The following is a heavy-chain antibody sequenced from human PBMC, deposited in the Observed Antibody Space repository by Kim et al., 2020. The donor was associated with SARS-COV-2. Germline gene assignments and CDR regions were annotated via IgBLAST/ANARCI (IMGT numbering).Heavy chain of an antibody. D-gene: IGHD5-18*01. J-gene: IGHJ3*02. CDR3: AREPVDTAMGIIYGFDI. V-gene: IGHV4-31*02. Sequence: LKSRVTISVDTSKNQFSLKLSSGTAADTAVYYCAREPVDTAMGIIYGFDIWGQGTMVTVSS.